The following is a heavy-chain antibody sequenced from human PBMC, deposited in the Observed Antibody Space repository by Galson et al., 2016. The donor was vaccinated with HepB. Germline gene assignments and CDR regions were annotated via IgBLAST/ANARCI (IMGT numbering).Heavy chain of an antibody. Sequence: SETLSLTCNVSGDSITSGSYYWGWIRQSPGKGLEWIGNVYHTGRPYYNPSLRSRVAMSVDTAKSQFSLKVTSVTAADTGVYFCARQAAGLGPPGTNGGGLDVWGPGTTVTVSS. D-gene: IGHD6-25*01. V-gene: IGHV4-39*01. CDR1: GDSITSGSYY. J-gene: IGHJ6*02. CDR2: VYHTGRP. CDR3: ARQAAGLGPPGTNGGGLDV.